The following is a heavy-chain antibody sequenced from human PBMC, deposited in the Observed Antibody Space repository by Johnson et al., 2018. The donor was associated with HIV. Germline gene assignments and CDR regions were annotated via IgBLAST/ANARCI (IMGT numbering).Heavy chain of an antibody. CDR2: IYSGGST. CDR1: GFTVSSNY. V-gene: IGHV3-66*03. Sequence: VQLVESGGGLIQPGGSLRLSCAASGFTVSSNYMSWVRQAPWKGLEWVSVIYSGGSTYYADSVKGRFTISRDNSKNTLYLQMNSLIAQDTAVYYCARGSRYTYDQDDAHLLHAFYIWGQGTMVTVSS. CDR3: ARGSRYTYDQDDAHLLHAFYI. J-gene: IGHJ3*02. D-gene: IGHD1-14*01.